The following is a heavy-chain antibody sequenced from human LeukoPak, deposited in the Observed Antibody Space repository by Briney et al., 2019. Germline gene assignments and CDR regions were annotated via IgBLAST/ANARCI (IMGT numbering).Heavy chain of an antibody. V-gene: IGHV3-21*01. Sequence: GGSLRLSCAASGFSFNTYSMNWVCQAPGKGLEWVSVISPDSTYIFYADSVRGRFTISRDNAKNSLYLQMNSLRAEDMAVYYCARHEPVVTLSSYYYGMDVWGQGTTVTVSS. J-gene: IGHJ6*02. D-gene: IGHD4-23*01. CDR2: ISPDSTYI. CDR1: GFSFNTYS. CDR3: ARHEPVVTLSSYYYGMDV.